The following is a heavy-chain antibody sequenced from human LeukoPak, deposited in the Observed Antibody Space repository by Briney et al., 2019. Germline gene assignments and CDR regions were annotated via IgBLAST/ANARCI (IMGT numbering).Heavy chain of an antibody. CDR2: IDHSGDT. CDR1: GDSISNNNQYY. CDR3: ARHVDTMIRGDFGYIQY. J-gene: IGHJ1*01. Sequence: SETLSLTCSVSGDSISNNNQYYWGWIRQPPGKGLEWIGIIDHSGDTDYNSSLKSRITISRDTSKNQFSLSLRSVTAADTAVYYCARHVDTMIRGDFGYIQYWGQGTLVTVSA. D-gene: IGHD3-10*01. V-gene: IGHV4-39*01.